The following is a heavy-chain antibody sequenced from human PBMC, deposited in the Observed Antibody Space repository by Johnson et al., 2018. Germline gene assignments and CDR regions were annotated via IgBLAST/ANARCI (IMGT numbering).Heavy chain of an antibody. CDR2: MNQAGSVT. CDR1: GFTFSDSW. CDR3: ARDTFFGAYDM. J-gene: IGHJ3*02. Sequence: VQLVESGGALVQRGESLRLSCAASGFTFSDSWMSWVRQAPGRGLELVSNMNQAGSVTNDVDAVKGRFPITRDHAKKSLYLEMNSLRAEDTAVYYCARDTFFGAYDMWGQGTMVTVSS. D-gene: IGHD3-3*01. V-gene: IGHV3-7*01.